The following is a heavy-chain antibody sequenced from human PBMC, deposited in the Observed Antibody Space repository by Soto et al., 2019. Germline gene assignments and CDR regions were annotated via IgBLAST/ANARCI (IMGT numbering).Heavy chain of an antibody. CDR3: AKGPHTNVGWPYYFES. CDR2: SSPRGDTI. Sequence: SLRLGFLASGYCLGHYAMNWVRQPPGKGLEWISYSSPRGDTIYYADSVEGRFTISRDNARNSLSLHMSSLRDEDSALYYCAKGPHTNVGWPYYFESWGQGVPVTVSS. V-gene: IGHV3-48*02. D-gene: IGHD6-19*01. CDR1: GYCLGHYA. J-gene: IGHJ4*02.